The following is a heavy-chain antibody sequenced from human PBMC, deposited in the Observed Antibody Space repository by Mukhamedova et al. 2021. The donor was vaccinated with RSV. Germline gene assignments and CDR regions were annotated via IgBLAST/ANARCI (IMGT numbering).Heavy chain of an antibody. J-gene: IGHJ5*02. D-gene: IGHD2-15*01. CDR3: ARVGYCSGGSCYSAVNWFDP. Sequence: GRINPNSGGTNYAQKFQGRVTMTRDTSISTAYMELSRLRSDDTAEYYCARVGYCSGGSCYSAVNWFDPWGQGTLVTVSS. CDR2: INPNSGGT. V-gene: IGHV1-2*06.